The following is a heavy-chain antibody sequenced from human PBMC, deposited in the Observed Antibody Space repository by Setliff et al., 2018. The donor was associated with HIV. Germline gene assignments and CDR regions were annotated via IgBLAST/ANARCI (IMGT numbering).Heavy chain of an antibody. D-gene: IGHD3-22*01. V-gene: IGHV5-51*01. CDR3: ARHNCYDL. Sequence: GESLKISCEASGYTFTNYAIAWVRQMPGKGLEWMGVVNPADSNVVYSPSFQGQVTISADKSTNTAYLQWSSLKTSDTAIYYCARHNCYDLWGQGVLVTGS. CDR2: VNPADSNV. J-gene: IGHJ4*02. CDR1: GYTFTNYA.